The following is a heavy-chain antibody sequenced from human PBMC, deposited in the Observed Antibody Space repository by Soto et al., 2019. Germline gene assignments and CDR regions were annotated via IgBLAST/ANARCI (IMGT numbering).Heavy chain of an antibody. V-gene: IGHV4-34*01. CDR3: ARYIVVVPAAINSDAFDI. J-gene: IGHJ3*02. CDR1: GGSFSGYY. CDR2: INHSGST. Sequence: QVQLQQWGAGLLKPSETLSLTCAVYGGSFSGYYWSWIRQPPGKGLEWIGEINHSGSTNYNPSLKSQVTISVDTSKNQFSLKLSSVTAADTAVYYCARYIVVVPAAINSDAFDIWGQGTMVTVSS. D-gene: IGHD2-2*01.